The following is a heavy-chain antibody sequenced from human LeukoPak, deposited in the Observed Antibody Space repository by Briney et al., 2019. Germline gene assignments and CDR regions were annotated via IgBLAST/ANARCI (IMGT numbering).Heavy chain of an antibody. CDR2: ISGDGTTP. J-gene: IGHJ6*02. CDR3: VKDKAAGEYYYYGMDV. Sequence: GGALRLSCAASGFTFTNYWMYWVRQAPGKGPVWVSRISGDGTTPTYADSVKGRFTISRDNDKNTLHLQMNSLRAEDTALYYCVKDKAAGEYYYYGMDVWGQGTTVTVSS. V-gene: IGHV3-74*01. CDR1: GFTFTNYW. D-gene: IGHD6-13*01.